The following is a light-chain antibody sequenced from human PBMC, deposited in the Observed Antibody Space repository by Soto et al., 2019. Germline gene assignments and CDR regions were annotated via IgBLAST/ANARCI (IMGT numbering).Light chain of an antibody. Sequence: QSALTQPRSASGSPGQSVTISCTGTSSDVGGYNDVSWYQQQPGQATKLMIYDVSKRPSVVPDRSSCSKSGNTASLTISELHADDEADYYCCSDDGSETWVFGGGTKLTVL. V-gene: IGLV2-11*01. J-gene: IGLJ2*01. CDR3: CSDDGSETWV. CDR2: DVS. CDR1: SSDVGGYND.